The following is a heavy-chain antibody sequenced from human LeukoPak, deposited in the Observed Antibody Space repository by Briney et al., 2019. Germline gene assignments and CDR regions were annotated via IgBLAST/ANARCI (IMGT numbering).Heavy chain of an antibody. J-gene: IGHJ4*02. Sequence: SETLSLTCTVSGGSVSSSSYYWGWIRQPPGKGLEWIGRIYYSGSTYYNPSLKSRVNISVDTSKNQFSLKLSSLTAADTAVYYCASGPTVTTIDYWGQGTQVTVSS. CDR3: ASGPTVTTIDY. D-gene: IGHD4-11*01. CDR1: GGSVSSSSYY. V-gene: IGHV4-39*01. CDR2: IYYSGST.